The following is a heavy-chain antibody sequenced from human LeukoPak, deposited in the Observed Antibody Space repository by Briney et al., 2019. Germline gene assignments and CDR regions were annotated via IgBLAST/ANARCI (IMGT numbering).Heavy chain of an antibody. D-gene: IGHD2-2*01. CDR1: GGSISSYY. J-gene: IGHJ5*02. CDR3: ARGRDVVVPGWFDP. CDR2: IYTSGST. Sequence: SETLSLTCTVSGGSISSYYWSWIRQPAGKGLEWIGRIYTSGSTNYNPSLKSRVTMSVDTSKNQFSLKLSSVTAAGTAVYYCARGRDVVVPGWFDPWGQGTLVTVSS. V-gene: IGHV4-4*07.